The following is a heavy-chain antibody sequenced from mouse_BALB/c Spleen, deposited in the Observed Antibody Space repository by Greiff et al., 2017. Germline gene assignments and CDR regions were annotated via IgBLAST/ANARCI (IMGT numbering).Heavy chain of an antibody. J-gene: IGHJ2*01. CDR2: ISSGGST. V-gene: IGHV5-6-5*01. CDR3: ARCHYYGTYYFDY. D-gene: IGHD1-2*01. CDR1: GFTFSSYA. Sequence: EVKVVESGGGLVKPGGSLKLSCAASGFTFSSYAMSWVRQTPEKRLEWVASISSGGSTYYPDSVKGRFTISRDNARNILYLQMSSLRSEDTAMYYCARCHYYGTYYFDYWGQGTTLTVSS.